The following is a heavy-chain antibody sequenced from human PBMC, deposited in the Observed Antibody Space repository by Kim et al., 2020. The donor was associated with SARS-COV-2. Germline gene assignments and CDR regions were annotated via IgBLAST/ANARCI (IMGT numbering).Heavy chain of an antibody. Sequence: SPSFQGQVTISADKSISTAYLQWSSLKASDTAMYYCARQGYGGNSMGFDYWGQGTLVTVSS. D-gene: IGHD4-17*01. J-gene: IGHJ4*02. CDR3: ARQGYGGNSMGFDY. V-gene: IGHV5-51*01.